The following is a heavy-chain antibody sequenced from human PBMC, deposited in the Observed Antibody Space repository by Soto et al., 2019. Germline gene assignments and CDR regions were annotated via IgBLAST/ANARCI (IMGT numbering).Heavy chain of an antibody. CDR1: GFTFSNAW. J-gene: IGHJ4*02. CDR3: TTDPSIAARPRWNY. D-gene: IGHD6-6*01. Sequence: SLRLSCASSGFTFSNAWMSWVRQAPGKGLEWVGRIKSKTDGGTTDYAAPVKGRFTISRDDSKNTLYLQMNSLKTEDTAVYYCTTDPSIAARPRWNYWGQGTLVTVSS. V-gene: IGHV3-15*01. CDR2: IKSKTDGGTT.